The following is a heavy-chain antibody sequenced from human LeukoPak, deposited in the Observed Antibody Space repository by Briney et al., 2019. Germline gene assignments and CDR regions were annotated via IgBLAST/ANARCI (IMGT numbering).Heavy chain of an antibody. CDR1: GFPFSSYW. CDR3: ASDLSSGWYYYYYYGMDV. CDR2: ISYDGSNK. Sequence: GGSLRLSCVASGFPFSSYWMTWVRQAPGKGLEWVAVISYDGSNKYYADSVKGRFTISRDNSKNTLYLQMNSLRAEDTAVYYCASDLSSGWYYYYYYGMDVWGQGTTVTVSS. J-gene: IGHJ6*02. D-gene: IGHD6-19*01. V-gene: IGHV3-30-3*01.